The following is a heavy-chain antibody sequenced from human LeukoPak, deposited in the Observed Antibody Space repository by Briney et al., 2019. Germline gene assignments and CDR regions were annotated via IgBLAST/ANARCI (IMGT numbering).Heavy chain of an antibody. V-gene: IGHV3-7*01. CDR1: EFSAVGI. D-gene: IGHD6-13*01. CDR3: AREWQGGIAAAGTRIEGDY. J-gene: IGHJ4*02. Sequence: GGPLGSSAALLEFSAVGIWLTGFARLPGRGLEGWANKKKVGSEKNYVDSVKGRFTISRDNAENSLFLQMNSLRVEDTAVYYCAREWQGGIAAAGTRIEGDYWGQGTLVAVSS. CDR2: KKKVGSEK.